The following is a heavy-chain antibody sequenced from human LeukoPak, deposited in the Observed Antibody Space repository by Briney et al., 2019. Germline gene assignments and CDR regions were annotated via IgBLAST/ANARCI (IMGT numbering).Heavy chain of an antibody. Sequence: GASVKVSFKAAGYTFCNYGIKWVRQAPGQGLEWVGWISGFNGNTNYAQNFHDRVTMTTDTSTTTAYMELRNLRSDDTAVYYCARVEYCNVGNCYFRPGAYWGQGTLVTVSS. V-gene: IGHV1-18*01. D-gene: IGHD2-15*01. CDR2: ISGFNGNT. J-gene: IGHJ4*02. CDR1: GYTFCNYG. CDR3: ARVEYCNVGNCYFRPGAY.